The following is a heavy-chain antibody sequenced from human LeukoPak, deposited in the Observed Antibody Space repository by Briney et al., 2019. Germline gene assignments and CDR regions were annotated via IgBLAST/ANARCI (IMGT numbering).Heavy chain of an antibody. Sequence: PGGSLRLSCAASGVTFSRYSMNWVRQAPGKGLEWVSSISSSSRYIYYAHSVKGRFTISRNNAKNSLYLQMNSLRVEDTAVYYCARVYYGVNDYWGQGTLVTVSS. CDR2: ISSSSRYI. J-gene: IGHJ4*02. CDR3: ARVYYGVNDY. D-gene: IGHD4-17*01. V-gene: IGHV3-21*01. CDR1: GVTFSRYS.